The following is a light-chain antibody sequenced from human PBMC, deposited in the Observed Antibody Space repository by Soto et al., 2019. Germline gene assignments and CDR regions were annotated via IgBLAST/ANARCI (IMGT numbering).Light chain of an antibody. CDR1: SGDIGSYNL. Sequence: QSVLTQPASVSGSPGQSITISCTGTSGDIGSYNLVSWYQHHPGKAPQLMIYEVNKRPSWVSDRFSGSKSGNTASLTIYGLQSDDETDYYCCSYAGSSTPFVVGTGTKLTVL. CDR3: CSYAGSSTPFV. CDR2: EVN. V-gene: IGLV2-23*02. J-gene: IGLJ1*01.